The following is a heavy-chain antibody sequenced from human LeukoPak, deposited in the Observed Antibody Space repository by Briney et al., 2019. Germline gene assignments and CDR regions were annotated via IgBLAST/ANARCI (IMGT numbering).Heavy chain of an antibody. J-gene: IGHJ4*02. CDR1: GFTFRSYW. D-gene: IGHD3-22*01. V-gene: IGHV3-74*01. CDR3: ARDGVYGGSGYDY. Sequence: PGGSLRLSCAASGFTFRSYWMHWVRQAPGKGLVRVSRINSDGRSTSYADSVKGRFTISRDNAKNTLYLQMNSLRAEDTALYYCARDGVYGGSGYDYWGQGTRVTVSS. CDR2: INSDGRST.